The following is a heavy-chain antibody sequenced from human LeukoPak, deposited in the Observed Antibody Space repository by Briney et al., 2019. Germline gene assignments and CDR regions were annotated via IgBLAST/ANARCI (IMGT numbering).Heavy chain of an antibody. J-gene: IGHJ4*02. D-gene: IGHD3-10*01. CDR2: IYYSGST. V-gene: IGHV4-39*07. CDR3: ARGLDYDSGGEWYFDY. Sequence: SETLSLTCTVSGGSISSSSYYWGWIRQPPGKGLEWIGSIYYSGSTYYNPSLKSRVTISVDTSKNQFSLKLSSVTAADTAVYYCARGLDYDSGGEWYFDYWGQGTLVTVSS. CDR1: GGSISSSSYY.